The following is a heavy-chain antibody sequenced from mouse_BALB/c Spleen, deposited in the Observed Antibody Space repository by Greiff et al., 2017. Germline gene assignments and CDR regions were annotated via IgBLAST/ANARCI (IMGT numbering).Heavy chain of an antibody. Sequence: EVQLVASGGGLVQPGGSLKLSCAASGFTFSSCTMSWVRQTPEKRLEWVAYISNGGGSTYYPDTVKGRFTISRDNAKNTLYLQMSSLKSEDTAMYYCARQRGNTYFDYWGQGTTLTVSS. D-gene: IGHD2-1*01. CDR3: ARQRGNTYFDY. V-gene: IGHV5-12-2*01. CDR1: GFTFSSCT. CDR2: ISNGGGST. J-gene: IGHJ2*01.